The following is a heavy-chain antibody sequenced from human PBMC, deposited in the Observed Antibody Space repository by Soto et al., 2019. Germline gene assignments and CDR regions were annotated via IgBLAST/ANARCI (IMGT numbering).Heavy chain of an antibody. CDR2: ISSSSSTI. Sequence: WGSLRLSCAASGFTFSSYSMNWVRQAPGKGLEWVSYISSSSSTIYYADSVKGRFTISRDNAKNSLYLQMNSLRDEDTAVYYCARDRSPAKLELMLGLDAFDIWGQGTMVNVSS. CDR3: ARDRSPAKLELMLGLDAFDI. CDR1: GFTFSSYS. D-gene: IGHD1-7*01. J-gene: IGHJ3*02. V-gene: IGHV3-48*02.